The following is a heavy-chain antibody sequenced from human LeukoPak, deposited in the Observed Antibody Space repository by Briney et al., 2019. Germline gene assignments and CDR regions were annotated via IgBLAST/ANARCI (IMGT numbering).Heavy chain of an antibody. CDR1: GFKFSRYA. CDR2: ISYDGNNK. CDR3: ARASYYFDSSDSKGAFDI. Sequence: GGSLRLSRLASGFKFSRYAMNWVHPGPGKGVGGGALISYDGNNKFYADSVKGRFTISRDNSKNMLYLQMNSLRPEDTALFYCARASYYFDSSDSKGAFDIWGQGTVVTVSS. V-gene: IGHV3-30-3*01. J-gene: IGHJ3*02. D-gene: IGHD3-22*01.